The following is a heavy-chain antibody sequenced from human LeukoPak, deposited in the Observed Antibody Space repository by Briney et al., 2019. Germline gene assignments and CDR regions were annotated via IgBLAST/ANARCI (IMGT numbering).Heavy chain of an antibody. V-gene: IGHV3-53*01. Sequence: GGSLRLSCAASGFTVSSNYMSWVRQAPGKGLEWVSIIYSGGSTYYADSVKGRFTMSRDNSKNTLYLQMNSLGGEDTAVYYCARALGRAYSYGYDYWGQGTLVTVSS. CDR2: IYSGGST. D-gene: IGHD5-18*01. J-gene: IGHJ4*02. CDR1: GFTVSSNY. CDR3: ARALGRAYSYGYDY.